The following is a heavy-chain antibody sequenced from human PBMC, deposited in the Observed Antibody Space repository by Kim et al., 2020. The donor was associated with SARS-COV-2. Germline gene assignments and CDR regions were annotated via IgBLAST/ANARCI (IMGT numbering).Heavy chain of an antibody. D-gene: IGHD3-3*01. J-gene: IGHJ6*02. CDR3: ARGLTKVTIFGVVTSGGYYYYGMDV. Sequence: ASVKVSCKASGYTFTSYDINWVRQATGQGLEWMGWMNPNSGNTGYAQKFQGRVTMTRNTSISPAYMELSSLRSEDTAVYYCARGLTKVTIFGVVTSGGYYYYGMDVGGQGTTVTVSS. V-gene: IGHV1-8*01. CDR2: MNPNSGNT. CDR1: GYTFTSYD.